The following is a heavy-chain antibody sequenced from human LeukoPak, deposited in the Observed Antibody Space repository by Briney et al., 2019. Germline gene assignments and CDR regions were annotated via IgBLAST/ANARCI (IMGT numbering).Heavy chain of an antibody. CDR1: GFPLTSYA. J-gene: IGHJ4*02. D-gene: IGHD1-20*01. Sequence: GGSLSLSGPAPGFPLTSYAMHWFAQPTEKGLEWVSGIGTAGATYYSGSVKGRFTISRENAKNSLYLQMNSLRAGDTAVYYCVRYNWNDGFFDYWGQGTLVTVSS. CDR2: IGTAGAT. V-gene: IGHV3-13*01. CDR3: VRYNWNDGFFDY.